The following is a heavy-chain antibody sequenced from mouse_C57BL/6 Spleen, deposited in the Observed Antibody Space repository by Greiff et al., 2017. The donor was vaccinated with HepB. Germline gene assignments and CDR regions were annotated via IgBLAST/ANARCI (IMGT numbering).Heavy chain of an antibody. CDR2: ISNLAYSI. CDR3: ARADSDYYFDY. Sequence: DVHLVESGGGLVQPGGSLKLSCAASGFTFSDYGMAWVRQAPRKGPEWVAFISNLAYSIYYADTVTGRFTISRENAKNTLYLEMSSLRSEDTAMYYCARADSDYYFDYWGQGTTLTVSS. CDR1: GFTFSDYG. V-gene: IGHV5-15*01. J-gene: IGHJ2*01.